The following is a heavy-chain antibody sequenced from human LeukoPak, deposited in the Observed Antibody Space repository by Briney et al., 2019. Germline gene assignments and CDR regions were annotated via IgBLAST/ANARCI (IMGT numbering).Heavy chain of an antibody. Sequence: GGSLRLSCAASGFTFSSYSMNWVRQAPGKGLEWVSYISSSSSTIYYADSVKGRFTISRDNAKNSLYLQMNSLRAEDTAVYYCARRAGLTYDFWTFDYWGQGTLVTVSS. CDR2: ISSSSSTI. J-gene: IGHJ4*02. CDR3: ARRAGLTYDFWTFDY. V-gene: IGHV3-48*01. D-gene: IGHD3-3*01. CDR1: GFTFSSYS.